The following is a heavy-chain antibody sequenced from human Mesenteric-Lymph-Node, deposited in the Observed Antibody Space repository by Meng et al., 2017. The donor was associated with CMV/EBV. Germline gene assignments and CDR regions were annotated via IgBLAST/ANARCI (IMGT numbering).Heavy chain of an antibody. V-gene: IGHV3-66*02. D-gene: IGHD2-21*01. J-gene: IGHJ6*02. Sequence: GGSLRLSCAASGFTFSSYAMSWVRQAPGKGLEWVSVIYSGGSTYYADSVKGRFTISRDNSKNTLYLQMNSLRAEDTAVYYCALQYCGGDCYSPYYYYGMDVWGQGTTVTVSS. CDR3: ALQYCGGDCYSPYYYYGMDV. CDR1: GFTFSSYA. CDR2: IYSGGST.